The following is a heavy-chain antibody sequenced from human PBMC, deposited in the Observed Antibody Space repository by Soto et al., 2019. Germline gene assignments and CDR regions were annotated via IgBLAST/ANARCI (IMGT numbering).Heavy chain of an antibody. J-gene: IGHJ4*02. CDR2: IKEDGGKT. Sequence: EVQLVESGGGLVQPGGSLRLSCVASGLTLSRYWMSWVRQAPGKGLEWVANIKEDGGKTYYVDSVKGRFTSSRDNDKNSVYLQMNSLRVEDTAVYYCSRDYYGPGPDWGQGTLVIVSS. CDR3: SRDYYGPGPD. D-gene: IGHD3-22*01. CDR1: GLTLSRYW. V-gene: IGHV3-7*04.